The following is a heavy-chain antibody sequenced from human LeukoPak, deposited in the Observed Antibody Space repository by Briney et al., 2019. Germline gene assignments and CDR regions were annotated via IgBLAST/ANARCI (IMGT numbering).Heavy chain of an antibody. Sequence: GASVKVSCKVSGYTLTELSMHWVRQAPGKGLEWMGGFDPEDGETIYAQKFQGRVTMTEDTSTDTAYMELSSLRSEDTAVYYCATVFYSTGTTNYYYYGMDVWGLGTTVTVSS. V-gene: IGHV1-24*01. CDR3: ATVFYSTGTTNYYYYGMDV. CDR2: FDPEDGET. CDR1: GYTLTELS. J-gene: IGHJ6*02. D-gene: IGHD1-7*01.